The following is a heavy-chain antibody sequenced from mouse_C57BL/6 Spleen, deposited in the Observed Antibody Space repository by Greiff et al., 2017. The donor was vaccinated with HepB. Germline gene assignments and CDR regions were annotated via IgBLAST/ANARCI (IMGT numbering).Heavy chain of an antibody. J-gene: IGHJ4*01. V-gene: IGHV1-81*01. CDR1: GYTFTSYG. D-gene: IGHD4-1*01. CDR2: IYPRSGNT. CDR3: ARNWHYYAMDY. Sequence: QVQLQQSGAELARPGASVKLSCKASGYTFTSYGISWVKQRTGQGLEWIGEIYPRSGNTYYNEKFKGKATLTADKSSSTAYMELRSRTSEDSAVYCCARNWHYYAMDYWGQGTSATVSS.